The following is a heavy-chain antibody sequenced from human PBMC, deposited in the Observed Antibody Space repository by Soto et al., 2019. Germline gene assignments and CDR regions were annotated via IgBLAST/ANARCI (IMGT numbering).Heavy chain of an antibody. D-gene: IGHD6-6*01. J-gene: IGHJ5*02. Sequence: PSXTLSLTCAVYGGSFSGYYCSWIVQPPGKGLEWIGEINHSGSTNYNPSLKSRVTISVDTSKNQFSLKLSSVTAADTAVYYCARGTSAGSSSLFWFDPWGQGTLVTVSS. CDR1: GGSFSGYY. CDR3: ARGTSAGSSSLFWFDP. CDR2: INHSGST. V-gene: IGHV4-34*01.